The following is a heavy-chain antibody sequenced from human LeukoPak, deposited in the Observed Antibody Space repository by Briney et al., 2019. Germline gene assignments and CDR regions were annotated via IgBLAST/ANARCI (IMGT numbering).Heavy chain of an antibody. Sequence: SETLSLTCTVSGGSISGYYWSWIRQSPGKGLEYIAYIHYTGSTDYNPSLKSRVTISVDTSKDQFSLKLSSVTAADTAVYYCARHASDTAGRFDPWGQGTLVTVSS. J-gene: IGHJ5*02. D-gene: IGHD5-18*01. CDR2: IHYTGST. V-gene: IGHV4-59*08. CDR1: GGSISGYY. CDR3: ARHASDTAGRFDP.